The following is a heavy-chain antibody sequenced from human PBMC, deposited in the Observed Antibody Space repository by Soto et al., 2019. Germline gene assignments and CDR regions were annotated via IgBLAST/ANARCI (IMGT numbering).Heavy chain of an antibody. CDR1: GFTLSSYA. CDR3: AKGVSSSAWSASDS. Sequence: EVQLLESGGGLVQPGGSLRLSCAASGFTLSSYAMTWVRQAPGKGLEWVSVISDSDNVTYYADSVKGRLTISRDNSKNTLYLQLNSLRAEDTAVYYCAKGVSSSAWSASDSWGQGTLVTVSA. D-gene: IGHD6-19*01. CDR2: ISDSDNVT. J-gene: IGHJ4*02. V-gene: IGHV3-23*01.